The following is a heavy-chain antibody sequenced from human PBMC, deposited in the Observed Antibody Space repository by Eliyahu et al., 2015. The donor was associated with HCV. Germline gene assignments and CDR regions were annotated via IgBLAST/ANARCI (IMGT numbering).Heavy chain of an antibody. J-gene: IGHJ4*02. V-gene: IGHV3-7*01. CDR1: GFTFSRYW. Sequence: EVQLVESGGGLVQPGGSLRLSCAASGFTFSRYWMSWVRQAPGKGLEWVANIKEDGSEKYYVDSLRGRFTISRDNAKNSLYLQMNNLRAEDTAVYYCARGDGIDYWGQGTLVTVSS. CDR3: ARGDGIDY. CDR2: IKEDGSEK.